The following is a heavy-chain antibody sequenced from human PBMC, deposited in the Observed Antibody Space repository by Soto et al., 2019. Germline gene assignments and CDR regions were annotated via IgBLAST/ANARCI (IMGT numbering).Heavy chain of an antibody. CDR1: GGTFSSYT. D-gene: IGHD3-3*01. Sequence: ASVKVSCKASGGTFSSYTISWVRQAPGQGLEWMGRIIPILGIANYAQKFQGRVTITADKSTSTAYMELSSLRSEDTAVYYCAREEKGALRFLEWLSDYYYYYMDVWGKGTTVTVSS. CDR2: IIPILGIA. CDR3: AREEKGALRFLEWLSDYYYYYMDV. V-gene: IGHV1-69*04. J-gene: IGHJ6*03.